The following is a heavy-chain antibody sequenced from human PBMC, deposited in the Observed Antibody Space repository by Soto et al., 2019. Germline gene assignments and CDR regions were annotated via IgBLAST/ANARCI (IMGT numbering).Heavy chain of an antibody. CDR3: ARMVRGVATFDY. D-gene: IGHD3-10*01. CDR1: GFTVSSNY. CDR2: IYSGGST. V-gene: IGHV3-66*01. J-gene: IGHJ4*02. Sequence: GGSLRLSCAASGFTVSSNYMSWVRQAPGKGLEWVSVIYSGGSTYYADSVKGRFTISRDNSKNTLYLQMNSLRAEDTAVYYCARMVRGVATFDYWGQGTLVTVSS.